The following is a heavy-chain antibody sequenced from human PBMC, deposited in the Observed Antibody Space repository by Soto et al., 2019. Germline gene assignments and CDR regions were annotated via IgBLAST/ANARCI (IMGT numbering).Heavy chain of an antibody. CDR1: GASISSYY. CDR3: ARVPFVGYFGWLDP. J-gene: IGHJ5*02. D-gene: IGHD3-9*01. V-gene: IGHV4-59*01. CDR2: MHHTQGT. Sequence: PSETLSLTCSVSGASISSYYWTWIRQPPGGGLEWIGYMHHTQGTNDNPSLRGRVHMSIDTSMNQFPLRLTSVTAADTAVYYCARVPFVGYFGWLDPWGHGTLVTVSS.